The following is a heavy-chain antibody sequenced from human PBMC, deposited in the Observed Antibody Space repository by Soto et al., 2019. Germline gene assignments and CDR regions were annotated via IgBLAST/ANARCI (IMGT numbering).Heavy chain of an antibody. J-gene: IGHJ4*02. CDR1: GYTFTSYG. D-gene: IGHD3-9*01. CDR2: ISAHNDNT. V-gene: IGHV1-18*01. CDR3: ARGRDWDY. Sequence: VHLVQSGAEVRKPGASVKVSCKGSGYTFTSYGIAWVRQAPGKGHEWMGWISAHNDNTNYAQKVQGRVTVTRDTSTSPAYMELRNLRSDDTAVYYCARGRDWDYWGQGALVTVSS.